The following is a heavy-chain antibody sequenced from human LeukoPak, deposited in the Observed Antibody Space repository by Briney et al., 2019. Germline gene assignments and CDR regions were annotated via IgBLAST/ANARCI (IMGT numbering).Heavy chain of an antibody. CDR1: GFTVSSNY. CDR2: IYSGGST. Sequence: GGSLRLSCAASGFTVSSNYMSWVRQAPGKGLEWVSVIYSGGSTYYADSVKGRFTISRDNSKNTLYLQMNSLRAEDTAVYYCARDAGMATLHYWGQGTLVTVSS. CDR3: ARDAGMATLHY. J-gene: IGHJ4*02. D-gene: IGHD5-24*01. V-gene: IGHV3-53*01.